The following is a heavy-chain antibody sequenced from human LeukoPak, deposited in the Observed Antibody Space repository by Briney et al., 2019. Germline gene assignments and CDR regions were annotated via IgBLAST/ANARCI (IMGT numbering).Heavy chain of an antibody. CDR2: FDPEDGET. CDR1: GYTLTELS. V-gene: IGHV1-24*01. J-gene: IGHJ4*02. Sequence: EASVKVSCKVYGYTLTELSMHWVRQAPGKGLEWMGGFDPEDGETIYAQKFQGRVTMTEDTSTDTAYMELSSLRSEDTAVYYCATKVLRSGYTYGFGNYWGQGTLVTVSS. D-gene: IGHD5-18*01. CDR3: ATKVLRSGYTYGFGNY.